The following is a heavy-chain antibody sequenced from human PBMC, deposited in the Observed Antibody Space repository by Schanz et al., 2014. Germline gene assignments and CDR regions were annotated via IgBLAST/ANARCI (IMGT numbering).Heavy chain of an antibody. D-gene: IGHD3-10*01. J-gene: IGHJ6*02. V-gene: IGHV1-18*01. Sequence: QVQLVQSGVEVKRPGASVRVSCKASGYSFTDYAIHWVRQAPGQGLEWMGWISGYNGDTNYAPKFQDRVTMTTDTSTGITSLELRNLKSDDTAVYYCVRDAGWAFGDYPDMDVWGQGTSVTVSS. CDR1: GYSFTDYA. CDR2: ISGYNGDT. CDR3: VRDAGWAFGDYPDMDV.